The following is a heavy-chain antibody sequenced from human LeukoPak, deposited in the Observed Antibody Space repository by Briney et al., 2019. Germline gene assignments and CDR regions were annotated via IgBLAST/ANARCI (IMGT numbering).Heavy chain of an antibody. CDR3: ARDQGSTFGRRRSSLWLGFDY. CDR2: ISSSSSYI. Sequence: PGGSLRLSCAASGFTFSSYSMNWVRQAPGKGLEWVSSISSSSSYIYYADSVKGRFTISRDNAKNSLYLQMNSLRAEDTAVYYCARDQGSTFGRRRSSLWLGFDYWGQGTLVTVSS. V-gene: IGHV3-21*01. D-gene: IGHD3-10*01. CDR1: GFTFSSYS. J-gene: IGHJ4*02.